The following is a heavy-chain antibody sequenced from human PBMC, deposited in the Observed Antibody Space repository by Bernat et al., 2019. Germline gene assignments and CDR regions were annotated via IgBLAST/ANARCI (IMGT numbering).Heavy chain of an antibody. J-gene: IGHJ3*02. CDR3: AKDLARYSSSSYAFDI. CDR1: GFTFSSYA. D-gene: IGHD6-6*01. V-gene: IGHV3-23*01. Sequence: EVQLLESGGGLVQPGGSLRLSCAASGFTFSSYAMSWVRQAPGKGLEWVSAISGSGGSTYYADSVKGRCTISRDNSKNTLYLQMNSLRAEDTAVYYCAKDLARYSSSSYAFDIWGQGTMVTVSS. CDR2: ISGSGGST.